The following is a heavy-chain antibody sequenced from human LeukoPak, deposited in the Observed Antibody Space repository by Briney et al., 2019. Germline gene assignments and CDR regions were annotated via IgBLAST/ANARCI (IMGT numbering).Heavy chain of an antibody. Sequence: GSLRLSCAASGFTFSSYTMNWVRLAPGKGLEWVSSISRSNNYKYYADSVKGRFTISRDNAKNSLYLQMNSLRAEDTAVYYCANSRYDSSGYYGIIGYWGQGTLVTVSS. V-gene: IGHV3-21*01. J-gene: IGHJ4*02. D-gene: IGHD3-22*01. CDR3: ANSRYDSSGYYGIIGY. CDR2: ISRSNNYK. CDR1: GFTFSSYT.